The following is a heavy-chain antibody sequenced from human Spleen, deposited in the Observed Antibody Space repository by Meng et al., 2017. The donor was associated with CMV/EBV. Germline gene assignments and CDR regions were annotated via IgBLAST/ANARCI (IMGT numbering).Heavy chain of an antibody. Sequence: SVKVSCKASGGTFSSYAISWVRQAPGQGLEWMGGIIPIFGTANYAQKFQGRVTITTDESTSTAYMELSSLRSEDTAVYYCARESVDYDFWSGDGFDPWGQGTLVTVSS. D-gene: IGHD3-3*01. J-gene: IGHJ5*02. CDR3: ARESVDYDFWSGDGFDP. CDR2: IIPIFGTA. CDR1: GGTFSSYA. V-gene: IGHV1-69*05.